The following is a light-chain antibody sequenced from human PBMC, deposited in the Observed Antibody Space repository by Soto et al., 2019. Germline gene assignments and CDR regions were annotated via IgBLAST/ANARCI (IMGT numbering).Light chain of an antibody. J-gene: IGKJ1*01. V-gene: IGKV1-39*01. CDR1: HSIDNY. Sequence: DILMTQSPSSLSASVGDRITITCRASHSIDNYLSWYQQKPGKAPKLLIYAASNLQRGVSSRFSGSGSGTDFTLTIDSLQPDDFAIYYCQQCFSIPPTFGHGTKVETK. CDR3: QQCFSIPPT. CDR2: AAS.